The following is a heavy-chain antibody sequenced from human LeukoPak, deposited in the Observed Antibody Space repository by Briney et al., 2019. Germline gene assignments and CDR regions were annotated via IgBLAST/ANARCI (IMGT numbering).Heavy chain of an antibody. V-gene: IGHV3-23*01. Sequence: GGSLRLSCAASGFTFSSYAMGWVRQAPGKGLQWVSSISGSGSITYYIDSVGGRFTISRDNSKNTMYLQMNSLRAEDTAVYYCARGRGGDYVPSRFDYWGQGTLVTVSS. D-gene: IGHD4-17*01. CDR1: GFTFSSYA. J-gene: IGHJ4*02. CDR3: ARGRGGDYVPSRFDY. CDR2: ISGSGSIT.